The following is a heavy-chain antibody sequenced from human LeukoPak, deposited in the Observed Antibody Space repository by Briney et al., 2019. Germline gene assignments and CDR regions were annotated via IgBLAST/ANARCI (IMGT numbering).Heavy chain of an antibody. CDR1: GGSISSSSYY. Sequence: PSEALSLTCTVSGGSISSSSYYWGWIRQPPGKGLEWIGSIYYSGSTYYNPSLKSRVTISVDTSKNQFSLKLSSVTAADTAVYYCARGPRITMIVVVINDAFDIWGQGTMVTVSS. J-gene: IGHJ3*02. CDR2: IYYSGST. V-gene: IGHV4-39*07. D-gene: IGHD3-22*01. CDR3: ARGPRITMIVVVINDAFDI.